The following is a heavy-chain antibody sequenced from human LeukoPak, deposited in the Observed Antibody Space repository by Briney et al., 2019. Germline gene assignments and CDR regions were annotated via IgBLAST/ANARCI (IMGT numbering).Heavy chain of an antibody. CDR3: ASGARDYDILTGYYLPSFDY. D-gene: IGHD3-9*01. CDR1: GGSVSSGSYY. J-gene: IGHJ4*02. Sequence: PSETLSLTCTVSGGSVSSGSYYWSWIRQPPGKGLEWIGYIYYSGSTNYNPSLKSRVTISVDTSKNQFSLKLSSVTAADTDVYYCASGARDYDILTGYYLPSFDYWGQGTLVTVSS. CDR2: IYYSGST. V-gene: IGHV4-61*01.